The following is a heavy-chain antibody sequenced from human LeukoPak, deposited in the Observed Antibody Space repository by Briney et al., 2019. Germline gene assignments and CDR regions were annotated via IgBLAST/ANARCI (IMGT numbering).Heavy chain of an antibody. CDR3: ARQQSNWASGPGMDV. CDR1: GGSISTSTYY. Sequence: PSETLSLTCTVSGGSISTSTYYWGWIRQPPGKGLEWIGSIYYSGSTYYNPPLKSRVTISVGTSKNQFSLRLSSVTAADTAMYYCARQQSNWASGPGMDVWGQGTTVTVSS. J-gene: IGHJ6*02. V-gene: IGHV4-39*01. CDR2: IYYSGST. D-gene: IGHD7-27*01.